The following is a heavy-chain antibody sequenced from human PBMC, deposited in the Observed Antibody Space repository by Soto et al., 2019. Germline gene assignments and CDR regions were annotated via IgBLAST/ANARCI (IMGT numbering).Heavy chain of an antibody. CDR3: GRPNCGYRTSSGDY. CDR1: GGSISSYY. D-gene: IGHD6-6*01. Sequence: NPSETLSLTCTVSGGSISSYYWSWIRQPPGKGLEWIGYIYYSGSTNYNPSLKSRVTISVDTSKNQFSLKLSSVTAADTAVYYCGRPNCGYRTSSGDYWGQGPLVTLSS. V-gene: IGHV4-59*08. CDR2: IYYSGST. J-gene: IGHJ4*02.